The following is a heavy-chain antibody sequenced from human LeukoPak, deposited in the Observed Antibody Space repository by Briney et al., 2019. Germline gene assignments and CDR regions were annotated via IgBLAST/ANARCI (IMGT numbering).Heavy chain of an antibody. Sequence: PGGSLRLSCVVSGFTFSNAWMSWVRQAPGKGPEWVGRIKTKTDGGTTDYAAPVTGRFTFSRDDSKNTLFLQMNSLKTEDTAVYYCTTEPITMLRGVIIPYYGMDVWGQGTTVTVSS. CDR1: GFTFSNAW. J-gene: IGHJ6*02. V-gene: IGHV3-15*01. CDR3: TTEPITMLRGVIIPYYGMDV. D-gene: IGHD3-10*01. CDR2: IKTKTDGGTT.